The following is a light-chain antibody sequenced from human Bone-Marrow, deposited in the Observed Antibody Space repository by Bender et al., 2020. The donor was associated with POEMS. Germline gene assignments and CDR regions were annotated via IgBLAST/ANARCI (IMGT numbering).Light chain of an antibody. V-gene: IGLV1-44*01. J-gene: IGLJ3*02. CDR2: SSH. Sequence: QSVLTQPPSASGTPGQRVTISCSGGSSNIGAHAVNWYQHLPGTAPKLLIYSSHRRPSEVPDRFSGSKSGNTASLTISGLQPEDEADYYCSSYAASSTLVFGGGSKLTVL. CDR1: SSNIGAHA. CDR3: SSYAASSTLV.